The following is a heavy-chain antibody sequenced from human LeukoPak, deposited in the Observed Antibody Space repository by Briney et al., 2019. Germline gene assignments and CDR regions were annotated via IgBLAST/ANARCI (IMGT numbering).Heavy chain of an antibody. CDR1: GFTFSSYG. V-gene: IGHV3-30*02. CDR2: IRYDGSNK. J-gene: IGHJ4*02. D-gene: IGHD2-2*03. CDR3: AKDLIKAGYCSSTSCSNYFDY. Sequence: PGGSLRLSCAASGFTFSSYGMHWVRQAPGKGLEWVAFIRYDGSNKYYADSVKGRFTISRDNSKNTLYLQMNSLRAEDTAVYYCAKDLIKAGYCSSTSCSNYFDYWGQGTLVTVSS.